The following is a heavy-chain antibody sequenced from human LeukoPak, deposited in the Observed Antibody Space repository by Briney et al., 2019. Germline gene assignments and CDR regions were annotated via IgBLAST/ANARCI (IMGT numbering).Heavy chain of an antibody. CDR2: ISGSGGST. J-gene: IGHJ6*03. CDR3: ARDLQQLWSGYYMDV. V-gene: IGHV3-23*01. Sequence: QPGGSLRLSCAASGFTFSSYGMSWVRQAPGKGLEWVSAISGSGGSTYYADSVKGRSTISRDNAKNSLYLQMNSLRAEDTALYHCARDLQQLWSGYYMDVWGKGTTVTISS. CDR1: GFTFSSYG. D-gene: IGHD6-13*01.